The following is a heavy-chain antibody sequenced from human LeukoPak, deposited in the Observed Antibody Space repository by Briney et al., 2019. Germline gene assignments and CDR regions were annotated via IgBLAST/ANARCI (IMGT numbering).Heavy chain of an antibody. Sequence: PSETLSLTCTVSGDSISSYYWSWIRQPPGKGREWVGYIYYRGSTNYNPSLKSRVTISVDTSKNQFSLKLSSVTAADTAVYYCARGGNPSVSSGYSTGPPTLPFDYWGQGTLVTVSS. J-gene: IGHJ4*02. CDR2: IYYRGST. CDR3: ARGGNPSVSSGYSTGPPTLPFDY. V-gene: IGHV4-59*01. CDR1: GDSISSYY. D-gene: IGHD3-22*01.